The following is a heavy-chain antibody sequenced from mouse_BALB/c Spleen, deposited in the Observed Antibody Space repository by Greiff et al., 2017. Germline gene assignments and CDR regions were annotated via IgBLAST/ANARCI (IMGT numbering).Heavy chain of an antibody. D-gene: IGHD4-1*01. J-gene: IGHJ3*01. CDR2: ISSGGSYT. CDR1: GFTFSSYG. V-gene: IGHV5-6*01. CDR3: ARQTANWDGAY. Sequence: EVHLVESGGDLVKPGGSLKLSCAASGFTFSSYGMSWVRQTPDKRLEWVATISSGGSYTYYPDSVKGRFTISRDNAKNTLYLQMSSLKSEDTAMYYCARQTANWDGAYWGQGTLVTVSA.